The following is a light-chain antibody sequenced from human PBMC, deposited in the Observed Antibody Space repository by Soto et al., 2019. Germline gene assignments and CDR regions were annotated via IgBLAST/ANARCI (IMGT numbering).Light chain of an antibody. J-gene: IGKJ1*01. CDR1: QNVANY. CDR2: GIS. Sequence: EIVLTQSPATLSLSPVERATLSCRASQNVANYLDWYQQKPGQAPRLLIYGISKRAAGIPDRFTGSGSGTDFTLTISRLEPEDFAVYYCQQYGYSPRAFGQGTKVDIK. V-gene: IGKV3-20*01. CDR3: QQYGYSPRA.